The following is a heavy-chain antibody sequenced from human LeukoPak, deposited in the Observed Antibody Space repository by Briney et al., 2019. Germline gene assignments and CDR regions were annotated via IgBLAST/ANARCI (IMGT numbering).Heavy chain of an antibody. D-gene: IGHD6-6*01. V-gene: IGHV4-38-2*02. CDR1: GNSISSGYY. CDR2: ICHSGST. J-gene: IGHJ4*02. Sequence: SETLSLTCTVSGNSISSGYYWGWIRQPPGKGLEWIGSICHSGSTYYNPSLKSRVTISVDTSKNQFSLKLSSVTAADTAIYYCANSRDRSNIAARRFRVADRHFVYWGQGTLVTVSS. CDR3: ANSRDRSNIAARRFRVADRHFVY.